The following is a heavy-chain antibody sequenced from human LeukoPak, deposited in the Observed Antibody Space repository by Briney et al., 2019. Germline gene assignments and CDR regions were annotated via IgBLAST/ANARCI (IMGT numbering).Heavy chain of an antibody. J-gene: IGHJ4*02. CDR2: IRYDGNNK. CDR3: ARVVDHDYGDYYLDY. D-gene: IGHD4-17*01. CDR1: GFTFSSYR. Sequence: GGSLRLSCAASGFTFSSYRMNWVRQAPGKGLEWVAFIRYDGNNKYYADSVKGRFTISRDNSKNTLYLQMKSLRPEDTAVYYCARVVDHDYGDYYLDYWGQGTLVTVSS. V-gene: IGHV3-30*02.